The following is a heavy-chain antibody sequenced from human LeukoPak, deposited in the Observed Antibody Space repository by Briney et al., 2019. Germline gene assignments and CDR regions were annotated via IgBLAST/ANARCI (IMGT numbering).Heavy chain of an antibody. D-gene: IGHD1-26*01. CDR3: ERDRSGSYPYYFDF. V-gene: IGHV3-21*01. Sequence: GGSLRLSCAASGFTFSDYSMNWVRQPPGKGLEWVSSISSRSSYISYADSVKGRFTISRDNAKNSLYLEMNSLRAEDTAVYYCERDRSGSYPYYFDFWGQGTLLTASS. CDR2: ISSRSSYI. J-gene: IGHJ4*02. CDR1: GFTFSDYS.